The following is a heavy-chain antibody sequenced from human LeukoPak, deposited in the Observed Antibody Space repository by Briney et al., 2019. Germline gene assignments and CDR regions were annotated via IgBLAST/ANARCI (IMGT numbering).Heavy chain of an antibody. Sequence: GGSLRLSCAASGFTFSSYWMSWVRQAPGKGLEWVAVISYDGSNKYYADSVKGRFTISRDNSKNTLYLQMNSLRAEDTAVYYCARDPATHHPDTASDYWGQGTLVTVSS. D-gene: IGHD5-18*01. CDR2: ISYDGSNK. CDR3: ARDPATHHPDTASDY. CDR1: GFTFSSYW. V-gene: IGHV3-30-3*01. J-gene: IGHJ4*02.